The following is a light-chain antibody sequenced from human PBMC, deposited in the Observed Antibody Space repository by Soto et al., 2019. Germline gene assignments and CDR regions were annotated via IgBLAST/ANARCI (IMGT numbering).Light chain of an antibody. CDR2: AAS. Sequence: DIQMTQSPSSLSASVGDRVTITCRASQSISSYLNWYQQKPGKAPKLLIYAASSLQSGVPSRFSGSGSWTEFNLTLSRLQPEDFATYFWQQSYSTPYTFGQGTKLEIK. CDR3: QQSYSTPYT. J-gene: IGKJ2*01. V-gene: IGKV1-39*01. CDR1: QSISSY.